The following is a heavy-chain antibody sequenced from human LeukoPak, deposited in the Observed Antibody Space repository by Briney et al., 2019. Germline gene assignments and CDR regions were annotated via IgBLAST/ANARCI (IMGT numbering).Heavy chain of an antibody. CDR3: AKDISVGSGSSFLDY. J-gene: IGHJ4*02. V-gene: IGHV3-9*01. CDR2: ISWNSGSI. D-gene: IGHD3-10*01. Sequence: PGGSLRLSCAASGFTFDDYAMHWVRQAPGKGLEWVSGISWNSGSIGYADSVKGRFTISRDNAKNSLYLQMNSLRAEDTALYYCAKDISVGSGSSFLDYWGQGTLVTVSS. CDR1: GFTFDDYA.